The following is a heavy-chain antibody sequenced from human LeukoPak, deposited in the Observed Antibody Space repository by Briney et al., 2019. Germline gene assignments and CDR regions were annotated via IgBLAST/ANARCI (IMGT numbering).Heavy chain of an antibody. D-gene: IGHD3-10*01. CDR1: GFTFTDAW. CDR3: ARAGSGSSYDC. J-gene: IGHJ4*02. CDR2: INSDGSNT. Sequence: GGSLRLSCAASGFTFTDAWMHWVRQAPGKGLVWVSLINSDGSNTLYADSVKGRFTISRDTAKNTLYLDMNRLRADDTAVYYCARAGSGSSYDCWGQGTLVTVSS. V-gene: IGHV3-74*01.